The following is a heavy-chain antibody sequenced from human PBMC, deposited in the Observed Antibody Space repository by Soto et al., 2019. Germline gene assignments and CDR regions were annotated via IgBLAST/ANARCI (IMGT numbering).Heavy chain of an antibody. J-gene: IGHJ4*02. V-gene: IGHV4-31*03. CDR2: IYYSGTT. CDR1: GDSISSGGYY. CDR3: ARVRETIFGVVITYYFDY. Sequence: QVQLQESGPGLVKPSQTLSLTCTVSGDSISSGGYYWNWIRQHPGKGLEWIGSIYYSGTTYYNPSLKSRVSLSIDTSKNQFSLKLSSVTAADTAVFYCARVRETIFGVVITYYFDYWGQGTLVTVSS. D-gene: IGHD3-3*01.